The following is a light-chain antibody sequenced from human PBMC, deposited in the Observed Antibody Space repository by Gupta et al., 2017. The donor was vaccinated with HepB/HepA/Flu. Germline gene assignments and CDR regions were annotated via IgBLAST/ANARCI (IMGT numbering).Light chain of an antibody. V-gene: IGLV3-21*03. CDR3: QVWDGDSDHYV. Sequence: SYVLTQPPSVSVAPGKTATITCGENNIGSKSVHWYQQKPGQAPVLVVYDDRDRPLGIPERFSGYNSGNTATLTISRVEAGDEADYYCQVWDGDSDHYVFGTGTKVTVL. CDR1: NIGSKS. J-gene: IGLJ1*01. CDR2: DDR.